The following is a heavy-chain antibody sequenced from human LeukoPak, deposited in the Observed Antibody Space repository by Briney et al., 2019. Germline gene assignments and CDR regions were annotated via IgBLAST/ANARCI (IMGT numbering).Heavy chain of an antibody. J-gene: IGHJ4*02. CDR3: ARVGRCSSTSCYGGGYYFDY. CDR1: GFTFSDYY. D-gene: IGHD2-2*01. Sequence: GGSLRLSCAASGFTFSDYYMSWIRQAPGKGLEWVSYISSSSSYTNYADSVKGRFTISRDNAKNSLYLQMNSLRAEDTAVYYCARVGRCSSTSCYGGGYYFDYRGQGTLVTVSS. CDR2: ISSSSSYT. V-gene: IGHV3-11*06.